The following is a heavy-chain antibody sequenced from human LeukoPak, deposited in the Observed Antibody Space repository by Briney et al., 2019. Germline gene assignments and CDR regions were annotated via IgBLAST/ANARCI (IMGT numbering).Heavy chain of an antibody. Sequence: PGGSLRLSCAASGFTVSSNYMSWVRQAPGKGLEWVSVIYSGDNTYYADSVKGRFIISRDNSKNTLYLQMNSLRAEDTAVYYCARGPIIVGATAFDIWGQGTMVTVSS. CDR3: ARGPIIVGATAFDI. V-gene: IGHV3-66*01. D-gene: IGHD1-26*01. CDR1: GFTVSSNY. J-gene: IGHJ3*02. CDR2: IYSGDNT.